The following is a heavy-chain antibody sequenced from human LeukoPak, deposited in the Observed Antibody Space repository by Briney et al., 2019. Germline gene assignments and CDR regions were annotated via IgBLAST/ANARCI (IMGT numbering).Heavy chain of an antibody. J-gene: IGHJ4*02. D-gene: IGHD3-3*01. CDR2: IYYSGST. V-gene: IGHV4-59*01. CDR1: GGSISSYY. Sequence: SETLSLTCTVSGGSISSYYWSWIRQPPGKGLEWIGYIYYSGSTNYNPSLKSRVTISVDTSKNQFSPKLSSVTAADTAVYYCAAGVDFWSGYYFDYWGQGTLVTVSS. CDR3: AAGVDFWSGYYFDY.